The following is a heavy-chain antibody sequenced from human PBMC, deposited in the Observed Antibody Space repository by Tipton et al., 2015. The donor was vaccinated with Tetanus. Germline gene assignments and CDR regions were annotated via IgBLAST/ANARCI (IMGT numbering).Heavy chain of an antibody. Sequence: TLSLTCTVSGGSFTNALYFWSWIRQHPGKGLEWIGYIYHSGKTYFNPSLKSRTTLSVNTSGSQFSLQLTSVTAADTAVYYCARDPFRGGLDVWGQGTTVTVSS. CDR2: IYHSGKT. CDR1: GGSFTNALYF. J-gene: IGHJ6*02. V-gene: IGHV4-31*03. CDR3: ARDPFRGGLDV. D-gene: IGHD3-16*01.